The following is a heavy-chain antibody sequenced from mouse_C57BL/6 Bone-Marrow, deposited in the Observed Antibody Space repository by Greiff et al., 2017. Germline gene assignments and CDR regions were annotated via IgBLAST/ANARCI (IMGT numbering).Heavy chain of an antibody. V-gene: IGHV14-4*01. D-gene: IGHD2-4*01. CDR3: TTGGDYDGWFAD. CDR1: GFNIKDDY. Sequence: VHVKQSGAELVRPGASVKLSCTASGFNIKDDYMHWVKQRPEQGLEWIGWIDHENGDTEYASKFQGKATITADTSSNTAYLQLSSLTCEDTAVDYVTTGGDYDGWFADWGQGTLVTVTA. J-gene: IGHJ3*01. CDR2: IDHENGDT.